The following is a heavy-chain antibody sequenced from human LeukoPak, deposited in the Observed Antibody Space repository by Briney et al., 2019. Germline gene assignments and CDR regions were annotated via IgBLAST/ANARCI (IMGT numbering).Heavy chain of an antibody. Sequence: AAVKVSCKASGYTFTSYYLYWVRLAPGQGHEWMGVLNPSGGSTTSAQKFQGRVTMTRDTSTSTVYMELRSLRSEDTAVYYCARGPGPADDGGGYCFDYWGQGTLVTVSS. V-gene: IGHV1-46*01. J-gene: IGHJ4*02. D-gene: IGHD3-22*01. CDR3: ARGPGPADDGGGYCFDY. CDR2: LNPSGGST. CDR1: GYTFTSYY.